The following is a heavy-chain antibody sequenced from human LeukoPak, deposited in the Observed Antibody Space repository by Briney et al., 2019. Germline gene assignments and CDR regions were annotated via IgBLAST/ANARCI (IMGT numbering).Heavy chain of an antibody. J-gene: IGHJ5*02. CDR3: ARGLRRGGGFDP. Sequence: ASVKVFCKASGYTFTSYDINWVRQATGQGLEWMGWMNPNSGNAGYAQKFQGRVTMTRNTSISTAYMELSSLRSEDTAVYYCARGLRRGGGFDPWGQGTLVTVSS. CDR2: MNPNSGNA. CDR1: GYTFTSYD. V-gene: IGHV1-8*01. D-gene: IGHD3-10*01.